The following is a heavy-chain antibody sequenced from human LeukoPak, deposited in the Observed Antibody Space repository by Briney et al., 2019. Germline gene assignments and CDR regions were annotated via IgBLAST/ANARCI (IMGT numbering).Heavy chain of an antibody. Sequence: PGGSLRLSCAASGFTFSRYWMHWVRQAPGKGLVWVSRINGDGSTTSYADSVKGRFTISRDNSKNTLFLQMNSLRAEDTALYYCAKGSSGYFADLWGQGTLVTVSS. J-gene: IGHJ4*02. V-gene: IGHV3-74*01. CDR2: INGDGSTT. CDR1: GFTFSRYW. D-gene: IGHD3-22*01. CDR3: AKGSSGYFADL.